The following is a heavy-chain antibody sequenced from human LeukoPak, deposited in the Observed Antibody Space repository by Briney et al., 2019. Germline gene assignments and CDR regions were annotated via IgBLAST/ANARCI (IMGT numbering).Heavy chain of an antibody. V-gene: IGHV3-74*01. D-gene: IGHD6-13*01. CDR3: AKDAAGPEY. CDR2: INSDGSTT. J-gene: IGHJ4*02. Sequence: GGSLRLSCAASGFTFSRYWMHWVRQAPGKGLVWVSRINSDGSTTNYADSVKGRFTISRDNSKNTLYLQMNSLRAEDTAVYYCAKDAAGPEYWGQGTLVTVSS. CDR1: GFTFSRYW.